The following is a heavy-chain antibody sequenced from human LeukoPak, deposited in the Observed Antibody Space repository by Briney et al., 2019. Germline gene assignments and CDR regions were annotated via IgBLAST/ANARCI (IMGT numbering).Heavy chain of an antibody. V-gene: IGHV4-34*01. CDR3: ARDSYSSSWLSLSWFDS. CDR1: GESFNGYY. J-gene: IGHJ5*01. Sequence: SETLSLTCAVYGESFNGYYWSWIRQSPQKGLEWIGHINHVGITNYNPSLKSRLTILVDTSKNQFTLKLKSVTAADTAVYYCARDSYSSSWLSLSWFDSRGQGTLVTVSS. D-gene: IGHD6-13*01. CDR2: INHVGIT.